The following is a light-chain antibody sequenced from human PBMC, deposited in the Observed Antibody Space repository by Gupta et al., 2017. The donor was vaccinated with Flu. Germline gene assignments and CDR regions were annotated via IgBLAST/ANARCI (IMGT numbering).Light chain of an antibody. V-gene: IGKV1-9*01. CDR3: QHLGSPLT. J-gene: IGKJ4*01. CDR2: AAS. Sequence: VGDRVTITCRASQSINSHLGWYQQEPGKAPKVLIYAASTLQSGVPSRFSGSGSGTEFTLTISSLQPEDFATYYCQHLGSPLTFGGGTKVEIK. CDR1: QSINSH.